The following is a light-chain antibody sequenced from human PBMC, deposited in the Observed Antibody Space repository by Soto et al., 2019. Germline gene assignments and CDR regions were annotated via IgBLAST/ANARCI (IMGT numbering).Light chain of an antibody. CDR3: AAWDDSVGGPV. J-gene: IGLJ3*02. CDR1: NSNIGRST. Sequence: QSVLTQPPSASGTPGQRVTISCSGSNSNIGRSTVNWYQQLPGTAPKLLIYTNTERPSGVPDRFSGSKSGTSASLAIRGLRSEDEADYFCAAWDDSVGGPVFGGGTQLTVL. CDR2: TNT. V-gene: IGLV1-44*01.